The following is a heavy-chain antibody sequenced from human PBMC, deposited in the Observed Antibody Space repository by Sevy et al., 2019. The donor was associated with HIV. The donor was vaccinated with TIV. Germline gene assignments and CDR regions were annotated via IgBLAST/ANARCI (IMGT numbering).Heavy chain of an antibody. J-gene: IGHJ5*02. D-gene: IGHD3-16*01. CDR3: ARVFGGRLYNGRFDP. V-gene: IGHV1-18*01. Sequence: ASVKVSSKASGYSFTTYAITWVRQAPGQGLEWMGWISPFHGNTNYARKLQGRVSMTTDTSTSTAYMELTSLRSDDTAVYYCARVFGGRLYNGRFDPWGQGTLVTVSS. CDR1: GYSFTTYA. CDR2: ISPFHGNT.